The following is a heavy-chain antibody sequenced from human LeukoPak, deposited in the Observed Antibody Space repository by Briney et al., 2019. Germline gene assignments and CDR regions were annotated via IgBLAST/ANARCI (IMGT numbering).Heavy chain of an antibody. CDR1: GFTFSSYW. D-gene: IGHD3-3*01. CDR2: IKQDGSEK. Sequence: GGSLRLSCAASGFTFSSYWMSWVRQAPGKGLEWVANIKQDGSEKYYVDSVKGRFTISRDNAKNSLYLQMNSLRAEDTAVYYCARCEVDSAYYDFWSGYNYYYMDVWGKGTTVTVSS. V-gene: IGHV3-7*01. CDR3: ARCEVDSAYYDFWSGYNYYYMDV. J-gene: IGHJ6*03.